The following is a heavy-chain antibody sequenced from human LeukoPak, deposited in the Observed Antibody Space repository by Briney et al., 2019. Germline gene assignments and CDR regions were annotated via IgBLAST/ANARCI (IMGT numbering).Heavy chain of an antibody. CDR2: INWNGGST. CDR1: GFTFDDYG. D-gene: IGHD6-6*01. CDR3: ARYSSSSFIFYMDV. J-gene: IGHJ6*03. V-gene: IGHV3-20*04. Sequence: GGSLRLSCAASGFTFDDYGMSWVRQAPGKGLEWVSGINWNGGSTGYADSVKGRFTISRDNAKNSLYLQMNSLRAEDTALYYCARYSSSSFIFYMDVWGKGTTVTVSS.